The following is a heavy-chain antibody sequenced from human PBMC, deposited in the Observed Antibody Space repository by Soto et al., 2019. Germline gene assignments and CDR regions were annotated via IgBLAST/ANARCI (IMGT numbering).Heavy chain of an antibody. V-gene: IGHV4-30-2*01. Sequence: QLQLQESGSGLVKPSQTLSLTCAVSGGSISSGAYSWSWIRQPPGKGLEWIGYISHSENTYYNPSLKSWGTVSVDRSQDLCSLKLSSVTAADTAVYYCAISRYCGGDWYVFDYCGQGTLVTVSS. CDR3: AISRYCGGDWYVFDY. J-gene: IGHJ4*02. CDR2: ISHSENT. D-gene: IGHD2-21*02. CDR1: GGSISSGAYS.